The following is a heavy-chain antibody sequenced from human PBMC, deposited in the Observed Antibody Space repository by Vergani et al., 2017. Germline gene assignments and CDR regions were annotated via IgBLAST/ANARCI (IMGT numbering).Heavy chain of an antibody. CDR3: ARVTAADCYYGMDV. J-gene: IGHJ6*02. Sequence: QVQLQESGPGLVKPSETLSLTCTVSGGPISSYYWSWIRQPPGKGLEWIGYIYYSGSTNYNPSLKSRVTISVDTSKNQFSLKLSSVTAADTAVYYCARVTAADCYYGMDVWGQGTTVTVSS. D-gene: IGHD6-13*01. CDR2: IYYSGST. CDR1: GGPISSYY. V-gene: IGHV4-59*01.